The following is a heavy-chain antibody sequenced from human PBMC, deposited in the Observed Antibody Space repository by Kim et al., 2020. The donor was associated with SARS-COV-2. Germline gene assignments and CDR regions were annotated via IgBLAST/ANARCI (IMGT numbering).Heavy chain of an antibody. CDR3: ANSGDSGSY. CDR1: GFTFDDYT. CDR2: ISWDGGST. D-gene: IGHD1-26*01. J-gene: IGHJ4*02. Sequence: GGSLRLSCAASGFTFDDYTMHWVRQAPGKGLEWVSLISWDGGSTYYADSVKGRFTISRDNSKNSLYLQINSLRTEDTALYYCANSGDSGSYWGQGTLVTV. V-gene: IGHV3-43*01.